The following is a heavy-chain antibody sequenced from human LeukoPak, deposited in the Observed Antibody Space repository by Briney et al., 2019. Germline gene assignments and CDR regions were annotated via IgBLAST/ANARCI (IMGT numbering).Heavy chain of an antibody. Sequence: GGYLRLSCAASGFTFSSYSMNWVRQAPGKGLEWVSSISSSSSYIYYADSVKGRFTISRDNAKNSLYLQMNSLRAEDTAVYYCARDDSVGVFDYWGQGTLVTVSS. D-gene: IGHD2-21*01. V-gene: IGHV3-21*01. J-gene: IGHJ4*02. CDR2: ISSSSSYI. CDR3: ARDDSVGVFDY. CDR1: GFTFSSYS.